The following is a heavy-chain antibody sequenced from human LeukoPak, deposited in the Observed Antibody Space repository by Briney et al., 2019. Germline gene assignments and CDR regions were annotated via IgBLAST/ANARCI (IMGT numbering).Heavy chain of an antibody. CDR2: IYSGGST. Sequence: GGSLRLSCAASGFTVSSNYMSWVRQAPGKGLKWVSVIYSGGSTYYADSVKGRFTISRDNSKNTLYLQMNSLRAEDTAVYYFARDLNYYYYGMDVWGQGTTVTVSS. CDR3: ARDLNYYYYGMDV. J-gene: IGHJ6*02. CDR1: GFTVSSNY. V-gene: IGHV3-66*02.